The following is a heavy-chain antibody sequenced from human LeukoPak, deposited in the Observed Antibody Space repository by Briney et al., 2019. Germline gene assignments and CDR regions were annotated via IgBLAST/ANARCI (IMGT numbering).Heavy chain of an antibody. J-gene: IGHJ4*02. D-gene: IGHD5-12*01. V-gene: IGHV3-21*01. CDR1: GFTFSSYS. Sequence: GGSLRLSCAASGFTFSSYSMNWVRQAPGKGLEWVSSISSSSSYIYFADSVKGRFTISRDNAKNSLYLQMNSLRAEDTAVYYCARDKGGYEPIDYWGQGTLVTVSS. CDR3: ARDKGGYEPIDY. CDR2: ISSSSSYI.